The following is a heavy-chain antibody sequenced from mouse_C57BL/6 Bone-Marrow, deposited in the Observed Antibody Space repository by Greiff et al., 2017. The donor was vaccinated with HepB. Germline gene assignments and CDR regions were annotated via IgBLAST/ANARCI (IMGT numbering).Heavy chain of an antibody. CDR1: GYAFSSSW. J-gene: IGHJ4*01. CDR2: IYPGDGDT. CDR3: ARDGDYYAMDY. V-gene: IGHV1-82*01. Sequence: VQLQQSGPELVKPGDSVKISCKASGYAFSSSWMNWVKQRPGKGLEWIGRIYPGDGDTNYNGKFKGKATLTADKSSSTAYMQLSSLTSEDSAVYFCARDGDYYAMDYWGQGTSVTVSS.